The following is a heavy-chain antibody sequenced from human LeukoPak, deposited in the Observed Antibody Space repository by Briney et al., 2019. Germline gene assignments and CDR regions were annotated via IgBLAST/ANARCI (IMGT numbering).Heavy chain of an antibody. CDR1: GFTFDDYA. D-gene: IGHD4-17*01. CDR3: AKDSDYGRLGASYYFDY. CDR2: ICWNSGSI. Sequence: GRSLRLSCAASGFTFDDYAMHWVRQAPGKGLEWVSGICWNSGSIGYADSVKGRFTISRDNAKNSLYLQMNSLRAEDTALYYCAKDSDYGRLGASYYFDYWGQGTLVTVSS. J-gene: IGHJ4*02. V-gene: IGHV3-9*01.